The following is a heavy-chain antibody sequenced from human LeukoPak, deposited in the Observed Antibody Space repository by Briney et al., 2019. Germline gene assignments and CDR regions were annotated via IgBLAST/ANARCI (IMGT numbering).Heavy chain of an antibody. CDR2: ISSNSGSI. CDR3: AKGYVSGSYYYLFDY. J-gene: IGHJ4*02. D-gene: IGHD1-26*01. CDR1: GFTFDGYA. V-gene: IGHV3-9*01. Sequence: PARSLSFSCAASGFTFDGYAMHWVRQAPGKGLEWVSGISSNSGSIGYADSVNGRFTSSRGNAKNSLYLQMSSLRAEDTALYYCAKGYVSGSYYYLFDYWGQGTLVTVSS.